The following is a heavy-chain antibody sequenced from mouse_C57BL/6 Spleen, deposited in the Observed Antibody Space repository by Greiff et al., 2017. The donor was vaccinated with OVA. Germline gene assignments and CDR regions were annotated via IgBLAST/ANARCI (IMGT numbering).Heavy chain of an antibody. D-gene: IGHD2-3*01. CDR1: GYTFTDYN. V-gene: IGHV1-18*01. Sequence: VQLQQSGPELVKPGASVKIPCKASGYTFTDYNMDWVKQSHGKSLAWIGDINPNNGGTIYNQKFKGKATLTVDKSSSTAYMELRSLTSEDTAVYYCARFYDDPYYAMDDWGQGTSVTVSS. CDR2: INPNNGGT. CDR3: ARFYDDPYYAMDD. J-gene: IGHJ4*01.